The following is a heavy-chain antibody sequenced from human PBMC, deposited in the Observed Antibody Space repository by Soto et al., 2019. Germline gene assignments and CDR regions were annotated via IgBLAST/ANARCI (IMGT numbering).Heavy chain of an antibody. Sequence: EVQLLESGGGLLQPGGSLRLSCAASGFTFSSYAMSWVRQAPGKGLEWVSAISGSGGGTYYGDSVKGRFTISRDNSKNTVYLQTNSLRAEDAAVYYCAKVWGNYANFDYWGQGTLVTVSS. J-gene: IGHJ4*02. V-gene: IGHV3-23*01. D-gene: IGHD3-16*01. CDR1: GFTFSSYA. CDR2: ISGSGGGT. CDR3: AKVWGNYANFDY.